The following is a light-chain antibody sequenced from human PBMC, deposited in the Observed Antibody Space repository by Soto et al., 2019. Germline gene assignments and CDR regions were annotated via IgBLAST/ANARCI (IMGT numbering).Light chain of an antibody. CDR2: HAS. CDR1: QSISSW. J-gene: IGKJ1*01. CDR3: QQYNSYSQAWM. Sequence: DIQMTQSPSTLSASVGDRVTITCRASQSISSWLAWYQQKPGKAPKLLIYHASSLQSGVPSRFSGSGSGTEFTLTISSLQPDDFATYYCQQYNSYSQAWMFGQGTKVEIK. V-gene: IGKV1-5*01.